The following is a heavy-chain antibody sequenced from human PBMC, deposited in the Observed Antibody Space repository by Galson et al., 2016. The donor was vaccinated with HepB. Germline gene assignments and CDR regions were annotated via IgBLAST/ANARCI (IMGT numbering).Heavy chain of an antibody. D-gene: IGHD1-26*01. CDR2: ISYDGSDK. Sequence: SLRLSCAASGFTLSRYAMHWVRQAPGKGLEWVAVISYDGSDKYYADSVKGRLTISRDNSKNTLYLQMNSLRAEDTAVYYCTRTQYSGTYYYYILDVWGQGTTVTVSS. CDR1: GFTLSRYA. V-gene: IGHV3-30-3*01. CDR3: TRTQYSGTYYYYILDV. J-gene: IGHJ6*02.